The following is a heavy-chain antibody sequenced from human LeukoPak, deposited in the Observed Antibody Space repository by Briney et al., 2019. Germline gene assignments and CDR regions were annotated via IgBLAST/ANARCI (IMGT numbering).Heavy chain of an antibody. CDR3: ARLTVDGDYYYYYYMDV. CDR2: IYTSGST. J-gene: IGHJ6*03. V-gene: IGHV4-4*09. Sequence: SETLSLTCTVSGGSISSYYWSWIRQPPGKGLEWIGYIYTSGSTNYNPSLKGRVTISVDTSKNQFSLKLSSVTAADTAVYYCARLTVDGDYYYYYYMDVWGKGTTVTVSS. CDR1: GGSISSYY. D-gene: IGHD4-17*01.